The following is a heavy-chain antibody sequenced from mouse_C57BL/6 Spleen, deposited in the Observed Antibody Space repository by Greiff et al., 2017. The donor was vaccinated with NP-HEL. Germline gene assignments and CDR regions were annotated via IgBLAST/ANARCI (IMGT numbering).Heavy chain of an antibody. CDR2: IYPGDGDT. CDR3: ARSQGGYGNYVDFDY. CDR1: GYAFSSSW. J-gene: IGHJ2*01. Sequence: QVQLQQSGPELVKPGASVKISCKASGYAFSSSWMNWVKQRPGKGLEWIGGIYPGDGDTNYNGKFKGKATLTADKSSSTAYMQLSSLTSEDSAVYFCARSQGGYGNYVDFDYWGQGTTLTVSS. D-gene: IGHD2-1*01. V-gene: IGHV1-82*01.